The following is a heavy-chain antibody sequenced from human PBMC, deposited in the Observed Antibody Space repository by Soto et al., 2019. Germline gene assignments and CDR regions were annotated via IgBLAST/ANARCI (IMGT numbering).Heavy chain of an antibody. CDR1: GFTFSSYA. D-gene: IGHD1-26*01. CDR2: ISGSGGST. J-gene: IGHJ4*02. CDR3: AKHQGLLHDFDY. Sequence: EVQLLESGGGLVQPGGSLRLSCAASGFTFSSYAMSWVRQAPGKGLEWVSAISGSGGSTYYADSVKVRFTISRDNSKNTLYLQMNSLRAEDTAVYYCAKHQGLLHDFDYWGQGTLVTVSS. V-gene: IGHV3-23*01.